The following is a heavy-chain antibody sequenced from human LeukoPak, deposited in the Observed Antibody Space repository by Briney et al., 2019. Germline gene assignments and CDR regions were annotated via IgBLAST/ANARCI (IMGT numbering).Heavy chain of an antibody. CDR2: INHSGTT. V-gene: IGHV4-34*01. Sequence: KSSETLSLTCTVSGGSISTYYWSWIRQPPGKGLEWIGEINHSGTTNYNPSLKSRVTISVDTSKNQFSLKLTSVTAADTAVYYCARGGLANYFDYWGQGTLVPVSS. D-gene: IGHD3/OR15-3a*01. J-gene: IGHJ4*02. CDR1: GGSISTYY. CDR3: ARGGLANYFDY.